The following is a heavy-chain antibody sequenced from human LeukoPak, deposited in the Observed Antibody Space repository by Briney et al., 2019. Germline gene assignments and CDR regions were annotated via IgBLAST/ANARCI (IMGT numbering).Heavy chain of an antibody. J-gene: IGHJ3*02. D-gene: IGHD2-15*01. CDR3: ARANVADAFDI. Sequence: GSLRLSCAASGFTFSSYWMHWVRQAPGKGLVWVSRINSDGSSTSYADSVKGRFTISRDNAKNTLYLQMNSLRAEDTAVYYCARANVADAFDIWGQGTMVTVSS. CDR2: INSDGSST. V-gene: IGHV3-74*01. CDR1: GFTFSSYW.